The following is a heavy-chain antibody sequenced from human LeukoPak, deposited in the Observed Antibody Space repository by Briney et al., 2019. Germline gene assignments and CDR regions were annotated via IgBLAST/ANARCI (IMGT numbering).Heavy chain of an antibody. Sequence: GGSLRLSCAASGFTFSSYGMHWVRQAPGKGLEWVAVIWYDGSNKYYADSVKGRFTISRDNSKNTLYLQMNSLRAEDTAVYYCATVGWYYGSGSSRSVDYWGQGTLVSVSS. CDR1: GFTFSSYG. J-gene: IGHJ4*02. CDR2: IWYDGSNK. CDR3: ATVGWYYGSGSSRSVDY. V-gene: IGHV3-33*08. D-gene: IGHD3-10*01.